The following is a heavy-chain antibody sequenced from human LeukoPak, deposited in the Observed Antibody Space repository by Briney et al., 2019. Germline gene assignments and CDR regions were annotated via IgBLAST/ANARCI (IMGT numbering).Heavy chain of an antibody. CDR2: IYHSGST. V-gene: IGHV4-4*02. Sequence: SETLSLTCAVSGGSISSSNWWSWVRQPPGKGLEWIGEIYHSGSTNYNPSLKSRVTISVDNSKNHFSLKLSSVTAADTAVYYCARSSYYDSTYDMDVWGQGTTVTVSS. CDR3: ARSSYYDSTYDMDV. D-gene: IGHD3-22*01. CDR1: GGSISSSNW. J-gene: IGHJ6*02.